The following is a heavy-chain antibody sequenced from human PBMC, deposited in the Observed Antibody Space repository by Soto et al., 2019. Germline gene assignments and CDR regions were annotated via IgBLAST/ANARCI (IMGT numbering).Heavy chain of an antibody. V-gene: IGHV5-51*01. J-gene: IGHJ4*02. CDR2: IYPGDTDT. CDR3: STKTGIAVTGSDY. Sequence: PGESLKISCKGSGYSFTSYWIGWVRQMPGKGLEWMGIIYPGDTDTRYSPSFQGQVTISADKSISTAYLQMNILKTEDTAVYYCSTKTGIAVTGSDYWGQGTLVTVSS. CDR1: GYSFTSYW. D-gene: IGHD6-19*01.